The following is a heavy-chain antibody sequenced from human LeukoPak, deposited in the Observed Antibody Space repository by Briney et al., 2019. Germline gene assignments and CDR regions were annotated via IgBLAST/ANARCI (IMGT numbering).Heavy chain of an antibody. Sequence: KASETLSLTCAVSGGSISSPNWWTWVRQPPGKGLEWIGSIYYSGSTYYNPSLKSRVTISVDTSKNQFSLKLSSVTAADTAVYYCARLVSTALLDYWGQGTLVTVSS. D-gene: IGHD5/OR15-5a*01. CDR2: IYYSGST. V-gene: IGHV4-39*01. CDR3: ARLVSTALLDY. CDR1: GGSISSPNW. J-gene: IGHJ4*02.